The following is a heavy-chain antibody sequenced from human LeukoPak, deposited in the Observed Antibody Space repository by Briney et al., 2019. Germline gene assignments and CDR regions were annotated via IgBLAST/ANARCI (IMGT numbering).Heavy chain of an antibody. J-gene: IGHJ4*02. D-gene: IGHD5-12*01. CDR1: GLTFSSSG. V-gene: IGHV3-30*02. CDR2: IRYDGSNK. Sequence: GGSLRLYCAASGLTFSSSGMHWVRQAPGNGLEWGAFIRYDGSNKYYADSVKGRFTISRDNSKNTLYLQMNSLRAEDTAVYYCAKRRGYSGYDYYFDYWGQGILVTVSS. CDR3: AKRRGYSGYDYYFDY.